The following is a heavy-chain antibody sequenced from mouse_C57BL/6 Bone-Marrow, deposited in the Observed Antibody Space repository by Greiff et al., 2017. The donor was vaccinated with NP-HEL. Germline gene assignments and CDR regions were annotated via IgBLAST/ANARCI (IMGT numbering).Heavy chain of an antibody. J-gene: IGHJ3*01. CDR1: GFTFSDFY. D-gene: IGHD1-1*01. V-gene: IGHV7-1*01. Sequence: EVKVVESGGGLVQSGRSLRLSCATSGFTFSDFYMEWVRQAPGKGLEWIAASRNKANDYTTEYSASVKGRFIVSRDTSQSILYLQMNALRAEDTAIYYCARDADYGRPWFAYWGQGTLVTVSA. CDR2: SRNKANDYTT. CDR3: ARDADYGRPWFAY.